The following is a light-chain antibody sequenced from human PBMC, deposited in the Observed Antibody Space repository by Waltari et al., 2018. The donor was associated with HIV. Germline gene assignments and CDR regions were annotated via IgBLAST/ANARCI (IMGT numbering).Light chain of an antibody. CDR2: DTS. CDR3: LLYYSGARV. Sequence: QAVVTQEPSLTVSPGGTVTLTCCSSIRAVTTSHYPYWFHQKPGQAPRTLIYDTSYKHSWTPARFSGSLLGGKAALTLSGAQPEDEADYYCLLYYSGARVFGGGTRLTVL. V-gene: IGLV7-46*01. J-gene: IGLJ2*01. CDR1: IRAVTTSHY.